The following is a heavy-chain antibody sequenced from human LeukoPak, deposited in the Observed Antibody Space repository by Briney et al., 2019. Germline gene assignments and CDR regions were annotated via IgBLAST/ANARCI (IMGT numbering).Heavy chain of an antibody. CDR3: ARGEPGIAAAWFDP. CDR1: GGTFSSYA. V-gene: IGHV1-69*04. Sequence: ASVKVSCKASGGTFSSYAISWVRQAPGQGLEWMGRIIPILGIANYAQKFQGRVTITADKSTSTAYMELSSLRSEDTTVYYCARGEPGIAAAWFDPWGQGTLVTVSS. D-gene: IGHD6-13*01. J-gene: IGHJ5*02. CDR2: IIPILGIA.